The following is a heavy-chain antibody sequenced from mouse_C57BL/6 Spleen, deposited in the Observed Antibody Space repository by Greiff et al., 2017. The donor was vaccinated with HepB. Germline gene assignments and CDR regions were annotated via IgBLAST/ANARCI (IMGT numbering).Heavy chain of an antibody. V-gene: IGHV1-82*01. CDR2: IYPGDGDT. D-gene: IGHD2-4*01. CDR1: GYAFSSSW. Sequence: VQLQQSGPELVKPGASVKISCKASGYAFSSSWMNWVKQRPGKGLEWIGRIYPGDGDTNYNGKFKGKATLTADKSSSTAYMQLSSLTSEDSAVYFCCYDYDDGSAYWGQGTLVTVSA. J-gene: IGHJ3*01. CDR3: CYDYDDGSAY.